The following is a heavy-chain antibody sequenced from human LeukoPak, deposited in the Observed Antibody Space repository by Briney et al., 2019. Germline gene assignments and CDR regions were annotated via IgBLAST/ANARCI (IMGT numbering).Heavy chain of an antibody. CDR3: ARDLYDSRYEEDY. CDR2: INPNSGGT. J-gene: IGHJ4*02. CDR1: GYTFTGYY. V-gene: IGHV1-2*02. Sequence: ASVKVSCKASGYTFTGYYVHWVRQAPGQGLEWMGWINPNSGGTNYAQKFQGRVTMTRDTSSSTAYMELSRLRSDDTAVYYCARDLYDSRYEEDYWGQGTLVTVSS. D-gene: IGHD3-22*01.